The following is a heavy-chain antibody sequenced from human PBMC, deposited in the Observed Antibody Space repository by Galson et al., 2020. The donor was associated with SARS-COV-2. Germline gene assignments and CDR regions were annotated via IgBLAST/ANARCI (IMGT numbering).Heavy chain of an antibody. Sequence: KVSCKGSGYSFTSYWIGWLRQRLGKGLEWMGGISPGDSDTSYSPPFHGQVTSSAHKSISTAYLQWSSLKASDTAMYYGARHGSGLYYYGMDVWGQGTTVTVSS. CDR3: ARHGSGLYYYGMDV. V-gene: IGHV5-51*01. CDR2: ISPGDSDT. CDR1: GYSFTSYW. D-gene: IGHD1-1*01. J-gene: IGHJ6*02.